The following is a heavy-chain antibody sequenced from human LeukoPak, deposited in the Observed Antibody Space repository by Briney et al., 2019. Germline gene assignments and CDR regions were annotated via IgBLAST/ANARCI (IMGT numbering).Heavy chain of an antibody. CDR3: ARGRLGVSGHVDY. D-gene: IGHD5-12*01. CDR2: IYSGGST. Sequence: GGSLRLSCAASGFTVSNNYMSWVRQAPGKGLEWVSVIYSGGSTYYADSVKGRFTISRDNSKNTLYLQMNCLRAEDTAVYYCARGRLGVSGHVDYWGQGTLVTVSS. V-gene: IGHV3-66*02. CDR1: GFTVSNNY. J-gene: IGHJ4*02.